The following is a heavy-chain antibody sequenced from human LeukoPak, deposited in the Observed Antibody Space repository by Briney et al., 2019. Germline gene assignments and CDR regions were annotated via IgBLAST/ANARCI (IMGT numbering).Heavy chain of an antibody. J-gene: IGHJ1*01. V-gene: IGHV1-46*01. CDR2: ISPSGGST. D-gene: IGHD3-9*01. CDR1: GYTFTGYW. Sequence: GASVNLSCKASGYTFTGYWMHWVRQAPGQGPGWKGVISPSGGSTIYAQKFKGRVTLTRDMSTSTDYLELSSLRSEDTAVYYCARGDYDILTGSKYFQHRGQGTLVTVSS. CDR3: ARGDYDILTGSKYFQH.